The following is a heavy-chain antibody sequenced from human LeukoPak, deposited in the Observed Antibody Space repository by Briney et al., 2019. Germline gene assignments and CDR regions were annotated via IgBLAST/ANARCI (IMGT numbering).Heavy chain of an antibody. CDR3: ARRRGNTSGFQGYYFDY. J-gene: IGHJ4*02. Sequence: SETLSLTCAVSGGSFSTYYWSWIRQLPGKGLEWIGYIYYSGSTYYNPSLKSRLTISVDTSKNQFSLKLSSVTAADTAVYYCARRRGNTSGFQGYYFDYWGQGTLVTVSS. CDR2: IYYSGST. CDR1: GGSFSTYY. D-gene: IGHD6-19*01. V-gene: IGHV4-59*06.